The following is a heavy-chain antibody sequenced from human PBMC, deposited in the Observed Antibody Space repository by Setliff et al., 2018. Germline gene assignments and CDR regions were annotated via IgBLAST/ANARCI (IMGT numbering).Heavy chain of an antibody. D-gene: IGHD3-10*01. CDR1: GFTFSNYR. CDR2: IWDDGGNK. Sequence: PGGSLRLSCAASGFTFSNYRMHWVRQAPGKGLEWVAVIWDDGGNKYHADSVKGRFTISRDNSKNTLYLQMNGLRPADTAVYYCARDRTCYGSGTYTRWFDYWGQGTPVTVSS. J-gene: IGHJ4*02. V-gene: IGHV3-33*08. CDR3: ARDRTCYGSGTYTRWFDY.